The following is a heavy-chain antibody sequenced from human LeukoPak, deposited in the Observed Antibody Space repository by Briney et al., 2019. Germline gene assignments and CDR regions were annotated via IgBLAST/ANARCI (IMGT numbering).Heavy chain of an antibody. CDR3: TRGSIAYYYMDV. CDR1: GGSISSYY. D-gene: IGHD3-22*01. CDR2: IYYSGST. J-gene: IGHJ6*03. Sequence: SETLSLTCTVSGGSISSYYWSWIRQPPGKGLEWIGSIYYSGSTNYNPSLKSRVTISVDTSKNQFSLRLSSVTAADTAVYYCTRGSIAYYYMDVWGKGTTVTISS. V-gene: IGHV4-59*01.